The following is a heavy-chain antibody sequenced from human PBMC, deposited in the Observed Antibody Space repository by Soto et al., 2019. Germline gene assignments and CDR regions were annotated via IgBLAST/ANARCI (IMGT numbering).Heavy chain of an antibody. V-gene: IGHV3-74*01. J-gene: IGHJ3*02. CDR2: INSDGSST. Sequence: EVQLVESGGGLVQPGGSLRLSCAASGFTFSSYWMHWVRQAPGKGLVWVSRINSDGSSTSYADSVKGRFTISRDNAKNTLYLQVNSLRAEDTAVYYCASQKKGCSGCSCYSYAFDIWGQGTMVTVSS. CDR1: GFTFSSYW. CDR3: ASQKKGCSGCSCYSYAFDI. D-gene: IGHD2-15*01.